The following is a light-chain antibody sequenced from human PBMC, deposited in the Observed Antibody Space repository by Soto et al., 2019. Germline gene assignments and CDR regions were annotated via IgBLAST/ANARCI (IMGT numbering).Light chain of an antibody. CDR2: DAS. Sequence: DIQMTQSPSSLSASAGDSVTITCQASRDISVYLNWYQHKPGHPPKLLVYDASNLQTGVPSRFSGSGSGTHFTFTITNLQPEDFATYYCQQYDNFPPYTFGQGTKVDVK. CDR1: RDISVY. V-gene: IGKV1-33*01. CDR3: QQYDNFPPYT. J-gene: IGKJ2*01.